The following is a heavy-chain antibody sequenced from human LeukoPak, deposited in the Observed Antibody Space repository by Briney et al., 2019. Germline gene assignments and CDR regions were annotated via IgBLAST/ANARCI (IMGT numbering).Heavy chain of an antibody. Sequence: GGSLRLSGAASGFTFSSYSMNWVRQAPGKGLEWVSSISSSSSYIYYADSVKGRFTISRDNAKNSLYLQMNSLRAEDTAVYYCARDSARTYYYGSGIDYWGQGTLVTVSS. J-gene: IGHJ4*02. V-gene: IGHV3-21*01. CDR3: ARDSARTYYYGSGIDY. D-gene: IGHD3-10*01. CDR1: GFTFSSYS. CDR2: ISSSSSYI.